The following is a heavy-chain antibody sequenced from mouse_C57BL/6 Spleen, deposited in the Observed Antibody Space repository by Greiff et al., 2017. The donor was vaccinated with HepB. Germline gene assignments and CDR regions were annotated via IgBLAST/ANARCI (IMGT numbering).Heavy chain of an antibody. J-gene: IGHJ2*01. CDR2: INPSNGGT. V-gene: IGHV1-53*01. Sequence: QVQLQQPGTELVKPGASVKLSCKASGYTFTSYWMHWVKQRPGQGLEWIGNINPSNGGTNYNEKFKSKATLTVDKSSSTAYMQLRSLTSEDSAVYYCARDRREQLRLHFDYWGQGTTLTVSS. D-gene: IGHD3-2*02. CDR1: GYTFTSYW. CDR3: ARDRREQLRLHFDY.